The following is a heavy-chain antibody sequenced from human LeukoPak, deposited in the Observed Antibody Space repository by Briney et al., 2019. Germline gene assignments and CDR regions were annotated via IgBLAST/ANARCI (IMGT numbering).Heavy chain of an antibody. CDR1: GFIFSSHG. Sequence: GGSLRLSCAASGFIFSSHGMHWVRQAPGKGLEWVAFIRYDGGNKYYADSVKGRFTISRDNSKNTLYLQMNSLRAEDTAVYYCAKARSYCGGDCSLYAFDIWSQGTMVTVSS. J-gene: IGHJ3*02. CDR3: AKARSYCGGDCSLYAFDI. CDR2: IRYDGGNK. V-gene: IGHV3-30*02. D-gene: IGHD2-21*01.